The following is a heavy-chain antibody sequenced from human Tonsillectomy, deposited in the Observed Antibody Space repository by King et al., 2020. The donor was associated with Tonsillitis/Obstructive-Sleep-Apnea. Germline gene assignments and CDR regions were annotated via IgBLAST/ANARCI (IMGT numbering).Heavy chain of an antibody. CDR2: ISTNNGRT. CDR1: GYTFTTHD. V-gene: IGHV1-18*01. Sequence: QLVQSGAEVIEPGASVKVSCKASGYTFTTHDITWVRQAPGQGLEWMGWISTNNGRTNVAQKLRDRGTVTTDTSTNTAYMELRSLTSDDTAVYYCARGGYSSGYGYWGQGTLVTVSS. CDR3: ARGGYSSGYGY. D-gene: IGHD5-18*01. J-gene: IGHJ4*02.